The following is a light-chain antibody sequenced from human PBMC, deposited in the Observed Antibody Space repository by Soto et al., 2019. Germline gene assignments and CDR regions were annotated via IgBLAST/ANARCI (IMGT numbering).Light chain of an antibody. CDR2: LDSDGSH. CDR1: SGHTNYA. V-gene: IGLV4-69*01. CDR3: QTWDTGIVL. Sequence: QPVLTQPPSASASLGASVRLTCTLSSGHTNYAIAWHQLQPEKGPRYLMKLDSDGSHTKGDGIPNRFSGSSSGAERYLTISGLQSDDEADYYCQTWDTGIVLFGGGTKVTVL. J-gene: IGLJ2*01.